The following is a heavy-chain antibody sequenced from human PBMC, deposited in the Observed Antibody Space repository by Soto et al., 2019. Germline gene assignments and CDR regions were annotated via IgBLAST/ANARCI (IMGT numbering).Heavy chain of an antibody. CDR2: IYHSGST. D-gene: IGHD2-2*01. CDR3: ARTAYCSSTSCYFGYYYYYGMDV. J-gene: IGHJ6*02. Sequence: SETLSLTCAVSGGSISSSNWCSWVRQPPGKGLEWIGEIYHSGSTNYNPSLKSRVTISVDKSKNQFSLKLSSVTAADTAVYYCARTAYCSSTSCYFGYYYYYGMDVWGQGTTVTSP. V-gene: IGHV4-4*02. CDR1: GGSISSSNW.